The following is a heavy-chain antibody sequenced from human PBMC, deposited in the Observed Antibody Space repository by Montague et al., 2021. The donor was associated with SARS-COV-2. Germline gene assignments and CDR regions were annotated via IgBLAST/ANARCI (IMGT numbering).Heavy chain of an antibody. Sequence: RETLPLTCAVSGGSISSSNRWSWVRQPPGKGLEWIGEIHHSGSTNYNPSLKSRVTMSVDRSKNHFSLRLSSVTAADTAMYYCARGGYGGWTGYYFDYWGQGTLVTVSS. CDR3: ARGGYGGWTGYYFDY. V-gene: IGHV4-4*03. CDR1: GGSISSSNR. J-gene: IGHJ4*02. D-gene: IGHD4/OR15-4a*01. CDR2: IHHSGST.